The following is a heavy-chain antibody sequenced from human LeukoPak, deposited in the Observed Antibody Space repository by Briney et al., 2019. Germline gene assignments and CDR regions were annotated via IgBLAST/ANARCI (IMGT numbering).Heavy chain of an antibody. D-gene: IGHD1-26*01. CDR2: ISSSSSYI. V-gene: IGHV3-21*01. CDR3: ATYSGSYWEYYFDS. Sequence: PGGSLRLSCAASGFTFSSYSMNWVRQAPGKGLEWVSFISSSSSYIYYADSVKGRFTISRDNAKNSLYLHMNSLRAEDTAVYYCATYSGSYWEYYFDSWGQGTLVTVSS. CDR1: GFTFSSYS. J-gene: IGHJ4*02.